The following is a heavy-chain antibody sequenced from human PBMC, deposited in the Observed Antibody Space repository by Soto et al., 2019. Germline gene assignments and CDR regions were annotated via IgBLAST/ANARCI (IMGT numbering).Heavy chain of an antibody. V-gene: IGHV3-7*03. CDR2: INHDGSDK. J-gene: IGHJ4*02. CDR1: GFTFNSYW. Sequence: GVLRLSCVTSGFTFNSYWMSWVRQTPGQGLECVARINHDGSDKNYVDSVKGRFAISRDNAKNSLFLQMNSLRADDTAVYYCTTLSWDASDWHWGLGALVTVSS. CDR3: TTLSWDASDWH. D-gene: IGHD6-19*01.